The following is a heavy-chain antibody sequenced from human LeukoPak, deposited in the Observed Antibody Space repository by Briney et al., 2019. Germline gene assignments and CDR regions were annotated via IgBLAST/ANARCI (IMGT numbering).Heavy chain of an antibody. Sequence: ASVKVSCKASGGTFISYAISWVRQAPGQGLEWMERIIPIFGTANYAQKFQGRVTITTDESTSTAYMELSSLRSEDTAVYYCAREDTIFGVVIGFHYWGQGTLVTVSS. CDR1: GGTFISYA. V-gene: IGHV1-69*05. CDR3: AREDTIFGVVIGFHY. CDR2: IIPIFGTA. J-gene: IGHJ4*02. D-gene: IGHD3-3*01.